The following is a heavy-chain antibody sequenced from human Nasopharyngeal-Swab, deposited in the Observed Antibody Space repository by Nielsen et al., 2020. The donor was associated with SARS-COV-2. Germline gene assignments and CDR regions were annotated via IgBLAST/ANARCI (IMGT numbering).Heavy chain of an antibody. CDR3: ATDGDQYYYGSGSYGY. D-gene: IGHD3-10*01. CDR2: ISSSGSTI. CDR1: GFTFSDYY. J-gene: IGHJ4*02. V-gene: IGHV3-11*04. Sequence: GESLKISCAASGFTFSDYYMSWIRQAPGKGLEWVSHISSSGSTISYTDSVEGRFTISRDNAKNSLYLQLNSLRAEDMAVYYCATDGDQYYYGSGSYGYWGQGTPVTVSS.